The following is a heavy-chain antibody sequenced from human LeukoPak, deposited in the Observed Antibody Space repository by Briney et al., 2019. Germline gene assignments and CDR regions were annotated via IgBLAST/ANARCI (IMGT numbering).Heavy chain of an antibody. Sequence: PGGSLRLSCAASGFTFSNYVMSWVRQAPGKGLEWVANIKRDGSEKYYVDSVKGRFTISRDNAKNSLYLQMDSLRAEDTAVYYCARSRSAGYWGQGTLVTVSS. CDR3: ARSRSAGY. J-gene: IGHJ4*02. CDR1: GFTFSNYV. CDR2: IKRDGSEK. V-gene: IGHV3-7*01.